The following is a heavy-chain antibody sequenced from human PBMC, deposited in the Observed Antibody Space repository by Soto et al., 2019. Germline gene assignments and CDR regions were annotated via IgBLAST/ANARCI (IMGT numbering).Heavy chain of an antibody. J-gene: IGHJ3*02. CDR1: GFTFSSYS. CDR3: AREGGREMAPDAFDI. CDR2: ISSSSSTI. V-gene: IGHV3-48*01. Sequence: EVQLVESGGGLVQPGGSLRLSCAASGFTFSSYSMNWVRQAPGKGLEWVSYISSSSSTIYYADSVKGRFTISRDNAKNSLYLQMNSLRAEDTAVYYCAREGGREMAPDAFDIWGQGTMVTVSS.